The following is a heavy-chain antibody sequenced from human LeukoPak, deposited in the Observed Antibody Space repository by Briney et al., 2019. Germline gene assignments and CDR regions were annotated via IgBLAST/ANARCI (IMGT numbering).Heavy chain of an antibody. D-gene: IGHD1-26*01. CDR3: VTTWGACYWYFDL. J-gene: IGHJ2*01. CDR1: GFTFSTYS. Sequence: GGSLRLSCAGSGFTFSTYSMNWVRQAPGKGLEWVSSITSSNNYIYYADSMKGRFTISRDNAKNSLYLQMNSLRAEDTAVYYCVTTWGACYWYFDLWGRGALVTVSS. CDR2: ITSSNNYI. V-gene: IGHV3-21*01.